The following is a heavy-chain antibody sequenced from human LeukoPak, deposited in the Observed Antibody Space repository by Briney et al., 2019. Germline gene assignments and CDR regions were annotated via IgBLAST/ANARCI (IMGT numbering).Heavy chain of an antibody. D-gene: IGHD4-23*01. V-gene: IGHV4-59*08. CDR1: GDSLSTYY. CDR2: TYKSAGT. CDR3: ARLHSYTTSGYSGIVKHPYYYYMDV. J-gene: IGHJ6*03. Sequence: PSGTLSLTCSVSGDSLSTYYWTWLRQSPGKGLEWIAYTYKSAGTNYNPSLKSRVVISADSSKNQFSLEVSSVTAADTAVYYCARLHSYTTSGYSGIVKHPYYYYMDVWGTGITVTVSS.